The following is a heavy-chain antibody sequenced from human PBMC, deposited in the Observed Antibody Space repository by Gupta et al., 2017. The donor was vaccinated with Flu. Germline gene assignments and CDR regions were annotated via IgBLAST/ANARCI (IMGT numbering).Heavy chain of an antibody. J-gene: IGHJ4*02. D-gene: IGHD1-26*01. CDR1: GFSMSSYW. V-gene: IGHV3-7*01. Sequence: CEGSGFSMSSYWMSWVRQGTGMGLECVVNIKQDASEKYYGVSVKVRFSISRDNDKNSHYLQMNSLRAKDTAVYYCARDSGRFYIEIWGQGTLVTVSS. CDR2: IKQDASEK. CDR3: ARDSGRFYIEI.